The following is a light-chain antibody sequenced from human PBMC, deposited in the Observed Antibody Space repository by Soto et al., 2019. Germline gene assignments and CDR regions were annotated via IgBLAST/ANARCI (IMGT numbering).Light chain of an antibody. V-gene: IGKV3-20*01. CDR3: QQYALSPGT. CDR2: GAA. Sequence: EILLTQSPGTLSLSPGEAATLSCRASQAIRDNYLAWFQQKPGQAPRLLIYGAAYRVSGLPHRFEAXXSGXXFTLTINSLQPEDFAVYYCQQYALSPGTFGQGTTVDVK. J-gene: IGKJ1*01. CDR1: QAIRDNY.